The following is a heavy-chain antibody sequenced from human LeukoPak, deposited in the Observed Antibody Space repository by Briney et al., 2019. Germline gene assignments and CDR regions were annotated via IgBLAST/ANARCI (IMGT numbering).Heavy chain of an antibody. CDR3: AREEGFNSESSY. D-gene: IGHD1-1*01. CDR1: GGSSRGYY. J-gene: IGHJ1*01. V-gene: IGHV4-34*01. Sequence: SETLSLTCAVYGGSSRGYYWSWIRQPPGKGLEWIGEINQSGGTNYTPSLKSRVTISVDTSKKQFSLKLSSVTAADTAVYYCAREEGFNSESSYWGQGTLVTVSS. CDR2: INQSGGT.